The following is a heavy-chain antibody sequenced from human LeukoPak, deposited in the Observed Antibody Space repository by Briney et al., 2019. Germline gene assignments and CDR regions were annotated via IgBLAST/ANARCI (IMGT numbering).Heavy chain of an antibody. V-gene: IGHV1-2*02. J-gene: IGHJ4*02. Sequence: ASVKVSCKASGYTFTGYYMHWVRQAPGQGLEWVGWINPNSGGTNYAQKFQGRVTMTRDTSISTAYMELSRLRPDDTAVYYCARETSSSWYFDYWGQGTLVTVSS. D-gene: IGHD6-13*01. CDR2: INPNSGGT. CDR3: ARETSSSWYFDY. CDR1: GYTFTGYY.